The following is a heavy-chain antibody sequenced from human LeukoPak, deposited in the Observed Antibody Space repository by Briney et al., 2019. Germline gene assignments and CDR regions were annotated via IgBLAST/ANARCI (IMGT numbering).Heavy chain of an antibody. CDR3: ARDDTSGGYYEFGY. V-gene: IGHV3-53*01. Sequence: PGGSLRLSCAASGFTVSSSYMSWVRQAPGKGLECVSVIGNDGRTYYANSVKGRFTISRDISKNMQYLQMNSLRDDDTAVYYCARDDTSGGYYEFGYWGQGALVIVSS. D-gene: IGHD3-3*01. CDR1: GFTVSSSY. CDR2: IGNDGRT. J-gene: IGHJ4*02.